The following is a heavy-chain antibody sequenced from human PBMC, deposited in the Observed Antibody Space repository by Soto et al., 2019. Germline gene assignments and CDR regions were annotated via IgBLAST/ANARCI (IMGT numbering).Heavy chain of an antibody. D-gene: IGHD3-10*01. J-gene: IGHJ6*02. V-gene: IGHV3-23*01. Sequence: PRGSLRLSCATSGFTFNTYPMTWVRQAPGKGLEWVSSISSTAGKTSSYADSVKGRFAISRDFSDNTVYLQMDNLRVDDTAVYFCAKGVLSFHYGMEVWGQGTTVTVSS. CDR2: ISSTAGKTS. CDR3: AKGVLSFHYGMEV. CDR1: GFTFNTYP.